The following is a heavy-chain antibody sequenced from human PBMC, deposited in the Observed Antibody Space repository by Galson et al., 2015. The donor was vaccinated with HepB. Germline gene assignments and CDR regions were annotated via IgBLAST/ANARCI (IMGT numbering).Heavy chain of an antibody. Sequence: SVKVSCKVSGYTLTELSMHWVRQAPGKGLEWMGGFDPEDGETIYAQKFQGRVTMTEDTSTDTAYMELSSLRSEDTAVYYCATHSGYDYYYYYGMDVWGQGTTVTVSS. D-gene: IGHD5-12*01. J-gene: IGHJ6*02. V-gene: IGHV1-24*01. CDR3: ATHSGYDYYYYYGMDV. CDR2: FDPEDGET. CDR1: GYTLTELS.